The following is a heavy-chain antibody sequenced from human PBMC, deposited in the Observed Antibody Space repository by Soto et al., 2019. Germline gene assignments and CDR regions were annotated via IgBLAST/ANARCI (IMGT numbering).Heavy chain of an antibody. V-gene: IGHV3-30*03. D-gene: IGHD6-13*01. Sequence: PGGSLRLSCAASGFTFSSYGMHWVRQAPGKGLEWVAVISYDGSNKYYADSVKGRFTISRDNSKNTLYLQMNSLRAEDTAVYYCRVAPTAMREDAFDIWGQRTMVTVAS. CDR1: GFTFSSYG. CDR2: ISYDGSNK. J-gene: IGHJ3*02. CDR3: RVAPTAMREDAFDI.